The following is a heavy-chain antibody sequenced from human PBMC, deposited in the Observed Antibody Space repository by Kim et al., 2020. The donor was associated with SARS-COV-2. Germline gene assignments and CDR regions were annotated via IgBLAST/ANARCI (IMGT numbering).Heavy chain of an antibody. CDR1: GDSVSSNSAA. Sequence: SQTLSLTCAISGDSVSSNSAAWNWIRQSPSRGLEWLGRTYYRSKWYNDYAVSVKSRITINPDTSKNQFSLQLNSVTPEDTAVYYCARSGRVLLWFGELFTRPYYFDYWGQGTLVTVSS. V-gene: IGHV6-1*01. CDR3: ARSGRVLLWFGELFTRPYYFDY. CDR2: TYYRSKWYN. D-gene: IGHD3-10*01. J-gene: IGHJ4*02.